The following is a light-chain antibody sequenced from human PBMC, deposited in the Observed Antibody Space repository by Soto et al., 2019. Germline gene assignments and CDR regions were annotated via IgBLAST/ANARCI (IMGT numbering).Light chain of an antibody. Sequence: DIQMTQSPSTLSASVGDRVTITCRARQSISIWLAWYQQKPGRAPKLLIYDASSLESGVPSRFSGSGSGTEFTLTISSLQPDDFATYYCQQYKIYSQTFGQGTKVDIK. J-gene: IGKJ1*01. CDR3: QQYKIYSQT. V-gene: IGKV1-5*01. CDR2: DAS. CDR1: QSISIW.